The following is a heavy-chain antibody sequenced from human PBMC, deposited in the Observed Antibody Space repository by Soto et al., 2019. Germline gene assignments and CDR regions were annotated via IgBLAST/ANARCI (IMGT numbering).Heavy chain of an antibody. CDR3: ARGTGYSSSWYWFDP. J-gene: IGHJ5*02. Sequence: QVQLQESGPGLVKPSQTLSLTCTVSGGSISSGDYYWSWIRQPPGKGLEWIGYIYYSGSPYYNPSLKIRVTISVDTSKNQFSLKLSSVTAADTAVYYCARGTGYSSSWYWFDPWGQGTLVTVSS. V-gene: IGHV4-30-4*01. D-gene: IGHD6-13*01. CDR2: IYYSGSP. CDR1: GGSISSGDYY.